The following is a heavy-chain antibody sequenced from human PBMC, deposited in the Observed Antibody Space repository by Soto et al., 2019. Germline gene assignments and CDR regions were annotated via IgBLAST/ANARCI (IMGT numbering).Heavy chain of an antibody. CDR2: ISAHNGNT. CDR3: ARGIAAAGPKLDY. Sequence: ASVKVSCKGSGYGFTTYGITWVRQAPGQGLEWMAWISAHNGNTNYAQKLQGRVTVTRDTSTSTAYMELNSLRADDTAVYYCARGIAAAGPKLDYWGQGTLVTVSS. V-gene: IGHV1-18*01. J-gene: IGHJ4*02. CDR1: GYGFTTYG. D-gene: IGHD6-13*01.